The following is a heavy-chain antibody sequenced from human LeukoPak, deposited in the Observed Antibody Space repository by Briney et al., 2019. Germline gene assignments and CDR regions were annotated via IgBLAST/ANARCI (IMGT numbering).Heavy chain of an antibody. Sequence: SETLSLTCTVSGGSISNNYWSWIRQPPGKGLELIGYIYYSGSTNYKPSLKSRVTISVDTSKNQFPLKLSSVPAADTAVYYCARDLRNSSGSRRGAFDIWGQGTMVTVSS. V-gene: IGHV4-59*01. CDR3: ARDLRNSSGSRRGAFDI. J-gene: IGHJ3*02. CDR2: IYYSGST. CDR1: GGSISNNY. D-gene: IGHD6-19*01.